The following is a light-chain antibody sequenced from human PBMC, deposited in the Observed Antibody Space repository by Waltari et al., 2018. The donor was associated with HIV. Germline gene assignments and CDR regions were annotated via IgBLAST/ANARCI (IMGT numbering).Light chain of an antibody. CDR2: GNT. J-gene: IGLJ1*01. V-gene: IGLV1-40*01. CDR1: SSDIGADYD. CDR3: QSCDRSLRGV. Sequence: QSVLTQPPSVSGAPGQRVTIPCTGSSSDIGADYDGNWYQHLPGTAPNPLIYGNTNRPSGVPDRFPGSKSGTSASLAITGLQAEDEADYYCQSCDRSLRGVFGTGTKVTV.